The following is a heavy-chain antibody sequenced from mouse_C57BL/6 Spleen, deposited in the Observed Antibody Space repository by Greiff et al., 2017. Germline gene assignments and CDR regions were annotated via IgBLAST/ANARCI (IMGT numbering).Heavy chain of an antibody. CDR2: IHPNSGST. CDR1: GYTFTSYW. D-gene: IGHD1-1*01. CDR3: AREGYYYGSSYPLDY. J-gene: IGHJ2*01. Sequence: QVQLQQPGAELVKPGASVKLSCKASGYTFTSYWMHWVKQRPGQGLEWIGMIHPNSGSTNYNEKFKSKATLTVDKSSSTAYMQLSSLTSEDSAVYYCAREGYYYGSSYPLDYWGQGTTLTVSS. V-gene: IGHV1-64*01.